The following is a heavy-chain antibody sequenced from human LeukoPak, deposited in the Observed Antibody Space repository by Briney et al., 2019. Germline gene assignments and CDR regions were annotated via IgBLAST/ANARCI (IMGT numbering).Heavy chain of an antibody. V-gene: IGHV1-46*01. J-gene: IGHJ5*02. CDR3: ARDDYCSGGSCYLNWFDP. CDR2: INPSGGST. CDR1: GYTFTSYY. Sequence: ASVKVSCKASGYTFTSYYMHWVRQAPGQGLEWMGIINPSGGSTSYAQKFQGRVTMTRDTSISTAYMELSRLRSDDTAVYYCARDDYCSGGSCYLNWFDPWGQGTLVTVSS. D-gene: IGHD2-15*01.